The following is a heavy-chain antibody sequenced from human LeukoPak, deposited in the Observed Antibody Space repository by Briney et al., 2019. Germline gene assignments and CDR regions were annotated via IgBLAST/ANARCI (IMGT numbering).Heavy chain of an antibody. V-gene: IGHV4-30-4*07. CDR1: GGSISSGGYP. CDR3: ARGSYYNVGGLDKGPLPPDYFDY. CDR2: IYYSGST. D-gene: IGHD3-10*01. J-gene: IGHJ4*02. Sequence: SETLSLTCAVSGGSISSGGYPWSWIRQPPGKGLEWIGYIYYSGSTYYNPSLKSRVTISVDTSKNQFSLKLSSVTAADTAVYYCARGSYYNVGGLDKGPLPPDYFDYWGQGTLVTVSS.